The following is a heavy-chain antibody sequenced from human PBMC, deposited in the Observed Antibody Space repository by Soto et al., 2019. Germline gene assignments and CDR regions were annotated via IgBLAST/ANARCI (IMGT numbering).Heavy chain of an antibody. CDR1: GYTLTSYY. V-gene: IGHV1-46*01. J-gene: IGHJ6*02. CDR3: ARVLRYRNFRYYYYYGMDG. D-gene: IGHD4-4*01. CDR2: INPSGGST. Sequence: ASVKVSCKASGYTLTSYYMHWVRQAPGQGLEWMGIINPSGGSTSYAQKFQGRVTMTRDTSTSTVYMELSSLRSEDTAVYYCARVLRYRNFRYYYYYGMDGWGPGNTVTVYS.